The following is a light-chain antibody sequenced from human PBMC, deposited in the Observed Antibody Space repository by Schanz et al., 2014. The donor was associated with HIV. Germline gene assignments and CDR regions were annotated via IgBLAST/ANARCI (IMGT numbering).Light chain of an antibody. CDR1: QSVSSNF. V-gene: IGKV3-20*01. CDR3: QHYVKSPQT. CDR2: GAS. Sequence: VLTQSPGTLSLSPGERATLSCRASQSVSSNFLAWYQQKPGQAPRLLIYGASSRATGIPDRFSGSGSGTDFTLTISRLEPEDFAVYYCQHYVKSPQTFGQGTKVEIK. J-gene: IGKJ1*01.